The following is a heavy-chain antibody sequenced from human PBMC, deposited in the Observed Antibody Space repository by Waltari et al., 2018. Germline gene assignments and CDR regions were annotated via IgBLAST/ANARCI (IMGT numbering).Heavy chain of an antibody. V-gene: IGHV5-51*01. CDR2: SCPGDSDT. J-gene: IGHJ4*02. CDR1: GYSFTSYW. Sequence: EVQLVQSGAEVKKPGESLKISCNGSGYSFTSYWIGWVRQMPGTSREWMWISCPGDSDTRYCPAYQVKAPTSANESVGTACLQWSSLKASDAAMYYCASLAAALWGQGTLLTVAS. D-gene: IGHD6-13*01. CDR3: ASLAAAL.